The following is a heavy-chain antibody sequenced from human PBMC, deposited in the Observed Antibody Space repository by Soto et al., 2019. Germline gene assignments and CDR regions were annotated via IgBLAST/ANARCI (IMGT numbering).Heavy chain of an antibody. CDR2: ISPYNGNT. D-gene: IGHD6-19*01. CDR1: GYMFTSYG. CDR3: AREVGHSSGWYVK. Sequence: QVQLVQSGAEVKKPGASVKVSCKTSGYMFTSYGINWVRQAPGQGLEWMGWISPYNGNTNYDQKFQGRVTMTTEISTSTVYMELWSLRSDDTAVYYCAREVGHSSGWYVKWGQGTLVSVSS. V-gene: IGHV1-18*01. J-gene: IGHJ4*02.